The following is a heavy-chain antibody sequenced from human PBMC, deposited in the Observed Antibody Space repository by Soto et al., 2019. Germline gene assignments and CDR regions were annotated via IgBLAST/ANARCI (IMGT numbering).Heavy chain of an antibody. CDR3: ARVVRRYYYYYGMDV. CDR1: GFTFSSYA. J-gene: IGHJ6*02. D-gene: IGHD3-10*01. V-gene: IGHV3-30-3*01. CDR2: ISYDGSNK. Sequence: QVQLVESGGGVVQPGRSLRLSCAASGFTFSSYAMHWVRQAPGKGLEWVAVISYDGSNKYYADSVKGRFTISRDNSKNTMYLQMNSIRAEDTAVDYCARVVRRYYYYYGMDVWGQGTTVTVSS.